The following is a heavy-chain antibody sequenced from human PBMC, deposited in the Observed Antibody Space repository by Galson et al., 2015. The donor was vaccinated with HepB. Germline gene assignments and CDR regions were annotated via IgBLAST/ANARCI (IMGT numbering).Heavy chain of an antibody. V-gene: IGHV1-69-2*01. CDR2: VDPEDGET. D-gene: IGHD2-15*01. Sequence: VKVSCKVSGYTFTDYYIHWVQQAPGKGLEWMGLVDPEDGETKYAERFQGRVSITANTSADTAYMELRSLRYEDTAVFYCATGGPVVSQYYFSMDVWGPGTTITVSS. CDR3: ATGGPVVSQYYFSMDV. J-gene: IGHJ6*02. CDR1: GYTFTDYY.